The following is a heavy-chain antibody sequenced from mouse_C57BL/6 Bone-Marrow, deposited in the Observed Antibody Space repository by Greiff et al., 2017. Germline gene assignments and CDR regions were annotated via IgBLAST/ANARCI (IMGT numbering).Heavy chain of an antibody. CDR3: ARHGGYDPYYYAMDY. Sequence: VMLVESGPGLVAPSQSLSITCTVSGFSLTSYGVHWVRQPPGKGLEWLVVIWSDGSTTYNSALKSRLSISKDNSKSQVFLKMNSLQTDDTAMYYCARHGGYDPYYYAMDYWGQGTSVTVSS. V-gene: IGHV2-6-1*01. D-gene: IGHD2-2*01. J-gene: IGHJ4*01. CDR1: GFSLTSYG. CDR2: IWSDGST.